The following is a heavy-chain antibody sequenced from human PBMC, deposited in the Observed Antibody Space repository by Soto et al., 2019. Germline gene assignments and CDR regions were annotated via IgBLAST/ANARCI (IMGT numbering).Heavy chain of an antibody. CDR1: GGSISSSSYY. D-gene: IGHD6-13*01. J-gene: IGHJ4*02. CDR3: ARSPHSSFDY. CDR2: IYYSGST. V-gene: IGHV4-39*01. Sequence: SETLSLTCTVSGGSISSSSYYWGWIRQPPGKGLEWIGSIYYSGSTYYNPSLKSRVTISVDTSKNQFSLKLSSGTAADTAVYYCARSPHSSFDYWGQGTLVTVSS.